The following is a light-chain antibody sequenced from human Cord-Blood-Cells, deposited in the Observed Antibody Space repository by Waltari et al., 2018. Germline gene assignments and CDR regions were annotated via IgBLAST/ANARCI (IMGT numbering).Light chain of an antibody. V-gene: IGLV2-23*01. J-gene: IGLJ3*02. CDR1: SSDVGGYNL. CDR3: CSYAGSSTWV. Sequence: QSALTQPASVSGSPGQSITISCTGTSSDVGGYNLVSWYQQHPGKAPKLMIYEGSKRPSGVSNRFSGSKSGNTASLTISELQAEDEADYYCCSYAGSSTWVFGGGTKLTVL. CDR2: EGS.